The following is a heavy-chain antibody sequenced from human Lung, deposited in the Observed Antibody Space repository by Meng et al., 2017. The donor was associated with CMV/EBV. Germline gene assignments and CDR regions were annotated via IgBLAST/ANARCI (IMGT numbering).Heavy chain of an antibody. CDR3: ARNTIFGVVIIPWVDY. CDR1: GYIFTNYG. J-gene: IGHJ4*02. D-gene: IGHD3-3*01. Sequence: SVXVSXXASGYIFTNYGISWVRQAPGQGLEWMGWISAYSGNTNFAQNLQGRVTMTTDTSTSTAYMELRSLRSDDTAVYYCARNTIFGVVIIPWVDYWGQGTLVTVSS. V-gene: IGHV1-18*01. CDR2: ISAYSGNT.